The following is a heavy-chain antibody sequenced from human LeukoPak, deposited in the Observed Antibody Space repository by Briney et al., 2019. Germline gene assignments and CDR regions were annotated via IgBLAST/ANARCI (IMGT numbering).Heavy chain of an antibody. Sequence: SETLSLTCTVSGGSISGYYWGWIRQPPGKGLEWIGYVCYNGTTNYNPSLRNRVAISIDTSKIQFSLKLNSATAADTAVYYCATSGGFNSPRHYWGQGTLVTVSS. CDR2: VCYNGTT. CDR3: ATSGGFNSPRHY. CDR1: GGSISGYY. V-gene: IGHV4-59*01. J-gene: IGHJ4*02. D-gene: IGHD3-16*01.